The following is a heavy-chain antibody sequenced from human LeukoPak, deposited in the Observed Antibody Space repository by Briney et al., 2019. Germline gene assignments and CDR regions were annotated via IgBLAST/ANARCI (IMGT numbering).Heavy chain of an antibody. CDR1: GYSFTSYG. D-gene: IGHD4-17*01. V-gene: IGHV1-18*01. Sequence: ASVKVSCKASGYSFTSYGISWVRQAPGQGLEWMGWISVYNDNRKYAQNFQGRLTMTTDTFTSTAYMELSSLRSEDTAVYYCARDRRGAYGDYATSYWGQGTLVTVSS. J-gene: IGHJ4*02. CDR2: ISVYNDNR. CDR3: ARDRRGAYGDYATSY.